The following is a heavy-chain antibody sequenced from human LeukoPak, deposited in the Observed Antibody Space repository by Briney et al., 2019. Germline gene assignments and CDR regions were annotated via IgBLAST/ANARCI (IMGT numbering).Heavy chain of an antibody. CDR3: ARDSGGYDILTGKKGAYYGMDV. CDR1: GYTFTGYY. V-gene: IGHV1-2*02. Sequence: ASVKVSCKASGYTFTGYYMHWVRQAPGQGLEWMGWINPNSGGTNYAQKFQGRVTMTTDTSTCTAYMELRSLRSDDTAVYYCARDSGGYDILTGKKGAYYGMDVWGKGTTVTVSS. D-gene: IGHD3-9*01. J-gene: IGHJ6*04. CDR2: INPNSGGT.